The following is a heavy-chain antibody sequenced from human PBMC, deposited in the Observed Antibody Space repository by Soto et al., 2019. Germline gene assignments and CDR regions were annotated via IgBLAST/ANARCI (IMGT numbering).Heavy chain of an antibody. D-gene: IGHD2-21*02. Sequence: LVESGGDLVYPGGSLRLSCVASGFRFSDHSMNWVRQAPGKGLQWISYISSNSDTTYYADSVKGRFTVSRDNAKNALFLQMNSLRDDDTATYSCARLPKGSLVTAWGQGARVTVSS. CDR2: ISSNSDTT. J-gene: IGHJ4*02. CDR3: ARLPKGSLVTA. CDR1: GFRFSDHS. V-gene: IGHV3-48*02.